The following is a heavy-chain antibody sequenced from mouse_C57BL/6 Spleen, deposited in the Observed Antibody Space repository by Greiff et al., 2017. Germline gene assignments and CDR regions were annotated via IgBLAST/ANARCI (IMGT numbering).Heavy chain of an antibody. CDR1: GYTFTDYN. J-gene: IGHJ3*01. CDR2: INPNNGGT. V-gene: IGHV1-22*01. Sequence: VQLQQPGPELVKPGASVKMSCKASGYTFTDYNMHWVKQSHGKSLEWIGYINPNNGGTSYNQKFKGKATLTVNKSSSTAYMELRSLTSEDSAVYYCARGDDYVSAWFAYWGQGTLVTVSA. D-gene: IGHD2-4*01. CDR3: ARGDDYVSAWFAY.